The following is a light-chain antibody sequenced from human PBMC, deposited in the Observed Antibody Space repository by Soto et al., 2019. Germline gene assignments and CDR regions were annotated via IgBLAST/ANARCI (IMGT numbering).Light chain of an antibody. CDR1: TGAVTNGHY. V-gene: IGLV7-46*01. CDR2: HTT. Sequence: QTVVTQEPSLTVSPGGTVTLTCGSSTGAVTNGHYPYWFQQKPGQAPRTLIYHTTNRHSWTPARFSGSLLGGKAALTLSGAQPEDEAEYYCLLSYNGPYVFGTGTKLTVL. CDR3: LLSYNGPYV. J-gene: IGLJ1*01.